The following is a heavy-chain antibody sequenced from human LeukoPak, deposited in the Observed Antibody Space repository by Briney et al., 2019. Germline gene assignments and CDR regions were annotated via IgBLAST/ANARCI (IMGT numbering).Heavy chain of an antibody. CDR2: ISYDGSNK. CDR3: ARDQSTIPTATYAMDV. CDR1: GFTFSSYA. D-gene: IGHD2-2*01. J-gene: IGHJ6*02. V-gene: IGHV3-30-3*01. Sequence: PGGSLRLSCAASGFTFSSYAMHWVRQAPGKGLEWVAVISYDGSNKYYADSVKGRFTISRDNSKNTLYLQMNSLRAEDTAVYYCARDQSTIPTATYAMDVWGQGTTVTVSS.